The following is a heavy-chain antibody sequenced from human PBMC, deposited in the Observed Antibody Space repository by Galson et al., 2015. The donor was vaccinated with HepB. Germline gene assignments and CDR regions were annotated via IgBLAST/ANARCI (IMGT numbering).Heavy chain of an antibody. D-gene: IGHD3-3*01. CDR1: GFTFSAIW. V-gene: IGHV3-7*01. Sequence: SLRLSCAASGFTFSAIWMSWVRQAPGKGLEWVANIKQDGSEKNYVDSVKGRFTISRDNAKNSLYLQMNNLRAEDTAVYYCASDFWSGAGKFDSWGQGTLVTVSS. CDR2: IKQDGSEK. J-gene: IGHJ4*02. CDR3: ASDFWSGAGKFDS.